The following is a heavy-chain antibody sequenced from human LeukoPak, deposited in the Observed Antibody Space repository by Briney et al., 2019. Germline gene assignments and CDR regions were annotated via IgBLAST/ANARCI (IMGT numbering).Heavy chain of an antibody. CDR1: GYSISSGYY. CDR3: ARDDTDALYYYYLDA. Sequence: TSETLSLTCTVSGYSISSGYYWGWIRPPPGKGLEWIGSIYHSGSTYYNPSLKSRVTISVDTSKNQFSLKLSSVTAADTAVYYCARDDTDALYYYYLDAWGKGTTVTVSS. V-gene: IGHV4-38-2*02. CDR2: IYHSGST. D-gene: IGHD3-16*01. J-gene: IGHJ6*03.